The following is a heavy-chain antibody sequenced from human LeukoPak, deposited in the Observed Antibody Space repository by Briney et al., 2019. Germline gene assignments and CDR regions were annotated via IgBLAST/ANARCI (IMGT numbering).Heavy chain of an antibody. Sequence: SVKVSCKASGGTFSSYAISWVRQAPGQGLEWMGGIIPIFGTANYAQKFQGRVTITADKSTSTAYMELSSLRSEDTAVYYCARLSTIVATINVDYYYGMDVWGKGTTVTVSS. V-gene: IGHV1-69*06. J-gene: IGHJ6*04. CDR1: GGTFSSYA. CDR3: ARLSTIVATINVDYYYGMDV. CDR2: IIPIFGTA. D-gene: IGHD5-12*01.